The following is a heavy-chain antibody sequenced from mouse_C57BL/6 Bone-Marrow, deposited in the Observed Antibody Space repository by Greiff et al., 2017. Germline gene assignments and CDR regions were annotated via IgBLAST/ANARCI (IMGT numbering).Heavy chain of an antibody. Sequence: QVHVKQSGPELVKPGASVKISCKASGYAFSSSWMNWVKQRPGKGLEWIGRIYPGDGDTNYNGKFKGKATLTADKSSSTAYMQLSSLTSEDSAVYFCASYYSNSYYAMDYWGQGTSVTVSS. CDR3: ASYYSNSYYAMDY. V-gene: IGHV1-82*01. CDR2: IYPGDGDT. J-gene: IGHJ4*01. D-gene: IGHD2-5*01. CDR1: GYAFSSSW.